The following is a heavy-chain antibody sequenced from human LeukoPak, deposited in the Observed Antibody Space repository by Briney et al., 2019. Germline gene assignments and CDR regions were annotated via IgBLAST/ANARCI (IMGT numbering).Heavy chain of an antibody. CDR2: IYYSGST. Sequence: PSETLSLTCTVSGGSISSYYWSWTRQPPGKGLEWIGYIYYSGSTDYNPSLKSRVTMSVDTSKNQFSLKLSSVTAADTAVYYCARRSDWFDPWGQGTLVTVSS. V-gene: IGHV4-59*08. CDR1: GGSISSYY. J-gene: IGHJ5*02. CDR3: ARRSDWFDP.